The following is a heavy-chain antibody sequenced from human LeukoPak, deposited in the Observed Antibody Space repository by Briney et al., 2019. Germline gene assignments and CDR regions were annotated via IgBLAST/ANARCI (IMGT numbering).Heavy chain of an antibody. J-gene: IGHJ6*02. CDR2: IKQDGSEK. D-gene: IGHD5/OR15-5a*01. CDR3: ANVFYYGMEV. V-gene: IGHV3-7*01. Sequence: GGSLRLSCAASGFTFSNYWMSWVRQAPGKGLEWVANIKQDGSEKYYVDSVKGRFTISRDNVKNSLYLQMNSLRAEDTAVYYCANVFYYGMEVWGQGTTVTVSS. CDR1: GFTFSNYW.